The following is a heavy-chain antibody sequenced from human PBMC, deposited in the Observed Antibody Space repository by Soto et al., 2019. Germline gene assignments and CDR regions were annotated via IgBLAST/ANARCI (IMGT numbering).Heavy chain of an antibody. CDR3: ARGRCSSTSCYARAFDI. V-gene: IGHV1-18*01. Sequence: QIQLVQSGAEVKKPGASVKVSCKASGYTFPSYGISWVRQAPGHGLEWMGWISAYNGNTNYAQKLQGRVTMTTDTSTSTAYMELSSLRSDDTAVYYCARGRCSSTSCYARAFDIWGLGTMVTVSS. CDR2: ISAYNGNT. CDR1: GYTFPSYG. J-gene: IGHJ3*02. D-gene: IGHD2-2*01.